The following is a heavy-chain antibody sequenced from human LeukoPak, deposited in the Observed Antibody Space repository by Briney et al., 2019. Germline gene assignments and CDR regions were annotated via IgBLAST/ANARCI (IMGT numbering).Heavy chain of an antibody. D-gene: IGHD6-19*01. CDR3: AKDFQYSSGLFDY. CDR2: ISGSGGST. Sequence: GGSLRLSCAASGFTFSNYAMSWVRRAPGKGLEWVSAISGSGGSTYYADSVKGRFTISRDNSKSTLYLQMNSLRAEDTAVYYCAKDFQYSSGLFDYWGQGTLVTVSS. J-gene: IGHJ4*02. V-gene: IGHV3-23*01. CDR1: GFTFSNYA.